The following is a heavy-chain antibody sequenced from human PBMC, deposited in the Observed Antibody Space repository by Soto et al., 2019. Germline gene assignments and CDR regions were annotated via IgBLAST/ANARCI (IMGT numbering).Heavy chain of an antibody. CDR1: GYSFATSG. V-gene: IGHV1-18*01. Sequence: QVKLVQSGAEVKKPGASIKVSCKASGYSFATSGMTWVRQAPGQGLEWVGWISAYNGNSNYDQNLQDRVTMTTDTSTTTAYLELRNLRSDDSAVYYCARAGHYYDASCYANWGQGTLVTVSS. CDR3: ARAGHYYDASCYAN. D-gene: IGHD3-22*01. J-gene: IGHJ4*02. CDR2: ISAYNGNS.